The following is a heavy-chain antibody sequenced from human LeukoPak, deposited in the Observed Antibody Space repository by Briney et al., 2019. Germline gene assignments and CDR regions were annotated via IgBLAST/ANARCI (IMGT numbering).Heavy chain of an antibody. CDR2: IYYSGST. CDR3: ARDFKPYSSAFDY. Sequence: SETLSLTCTVSGGSISSYYWGWIRQPPGKGLEWIGSIYYSGSTYHNPSLKSRVTISVDTSKNQFSLKLSSVTAADTAVYYCARDFKPYSSAFDYWGQGTLVTVSS. CDR1: GGSISSYY. V-gene: IGHV4-39*07. J-gene: IGHJ4*02. D-gene: IGHD6-25*01.